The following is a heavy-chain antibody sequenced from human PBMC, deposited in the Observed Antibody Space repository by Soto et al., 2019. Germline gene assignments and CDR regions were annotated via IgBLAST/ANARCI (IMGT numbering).Heavy chain of an antibody. CDR1: GGSISSYY. J-gene: IGHJ4*02. D-gene: IGHD2-8*02. V-gene: IGHV4-59*01. CDR3: ARDKITGLFDY. Sequence: PSETLSLTCTVSGGSISSYYWSWIRQPPGQGLEWIGYIYYSGSTNYSPSLKSRVTISLDTSKNQFSLKLSSVTAADTAVYYCARDKITGLFDYWGQGTLVTVSS. CDR2: IYYSGST.